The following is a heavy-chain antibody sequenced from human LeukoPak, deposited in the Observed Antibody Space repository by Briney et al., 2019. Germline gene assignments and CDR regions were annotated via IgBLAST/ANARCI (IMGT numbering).Heavy chain of an antibody. D-gene: IGHD3-22*01. CDR2: IYYSGST. Sequence: PSETLSLTCTVSGGSISSSSYYWGWIRQPPGKGLEWIGSIYYSGSTYYNPSLKSRVTISVDTSKNQFSLRLSSVTAADTAVYYCASWTNYDSSGFDPWGQGTLVTVSS. V-gene: IGHV4-39*07. CDR1: GGSISSSSYY. J-gene: IGHJ5*02. CDR3: ASWTNYDSSGFDP.